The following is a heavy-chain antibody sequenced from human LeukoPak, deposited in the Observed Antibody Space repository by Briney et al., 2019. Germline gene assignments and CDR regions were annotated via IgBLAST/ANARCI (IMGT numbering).Heavy chain of an antibody. CDR2: ISSSGANA. J-gene: IGHJ4*02. V-gene: IGHV3-23*01. CDR3: ARSRGSLLSYCAGDCSVFDH. CDR1: GFTFRDAA. D-gene: IGHD2-21*02. Sequence: GGSLTLSCAASGFTFRDAAMTWVRQAPGKGLEWVSLISSSGANAYYADSVKGRFTISRDNSKNTLYLQMNNLRGEDTAEYYCARSRGSLLSYCAGDCSVFDHWGQGTLVTVSS.